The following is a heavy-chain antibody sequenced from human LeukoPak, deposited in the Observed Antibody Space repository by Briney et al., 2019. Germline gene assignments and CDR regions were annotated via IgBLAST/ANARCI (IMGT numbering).Heavy chain of an antibody. CDR1: GYTFTSYY. D-gene: IGHD2/OR15-2a*01. V-gene: IGHV1-46*01. CDR2: INPSGGST. CDR3: ARDLTNMYYFDY. J-gene: IGHJ4*02. Sequence: ASVKVSCNASGYTFTSYYMHWVRQAPGQGLEWMGIINPSGGSTSYAQKFQGRVTMTRDTSTSTVYMELSSLRSEDTAVYYCARDLTNMYYFDYWGQGTLVTVSS.